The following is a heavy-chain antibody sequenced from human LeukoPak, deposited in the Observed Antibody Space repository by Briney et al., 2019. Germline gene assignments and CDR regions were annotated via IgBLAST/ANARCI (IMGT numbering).Heavy chain of an antibody. D-gene: IGHD6-13*01. CDR3: ARDDLRAAAGVDY. J-gene: IGHJ4*02. V-gene: IGHV1-2*02. Sequence: ASVKVSCKTSGYTFTGHYMHWVRQAPGQGLEWMGWINPNSGATNYAQNFQGRVTMTRDTSIRTAYMELSGLRSDDTAVYYCARDDLRAAAGVDYWGQGTLVTVSS. CDR2: INPNSGAT. CDR1: GYTFTGHY.